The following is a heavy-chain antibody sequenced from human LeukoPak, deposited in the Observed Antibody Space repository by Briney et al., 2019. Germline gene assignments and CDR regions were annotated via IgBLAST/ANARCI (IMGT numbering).Heavy chain of an antibody. CDR2: IYTSGST. Sequence: NSSETLSLTCTVSGGSISSGSYYWSWIRQPAGKGLEWIGRIYTSGSTNYNPSLKSRVTISVDTSKNQFSLKLSSVTAADTAVYYCANDWSGRASVWGQGTLVTVSS. CDR1: GGSISSGSYY. D-gene: IGHD3-3*01. V-gene: IGHV4-61*02. J-gene: IGHJ4*02. CDR3: ANDWSGRASV.